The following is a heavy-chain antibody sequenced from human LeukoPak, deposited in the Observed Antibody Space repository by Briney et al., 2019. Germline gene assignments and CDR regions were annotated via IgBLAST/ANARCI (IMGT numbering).Heavy chain of an antibody. CDR3: AKDMDPKGGSLDY. V-gene: IGHV3-9*01. D-gene: IGHD2-15*01. CDR1: GFTFYDYA. CDR2: ISWNSGSI. J-gene: IGHJ4*02. Sequence: GGSLRLSCAASGFTFYDYAMHWVRHAPGKGLEWVSGISWNSGSIGYADSVKDRFTISRDNAKNSLYLQMNSLRAEDTALYYCAKDMDPKGGSLDYWGQGTLVTVSS.